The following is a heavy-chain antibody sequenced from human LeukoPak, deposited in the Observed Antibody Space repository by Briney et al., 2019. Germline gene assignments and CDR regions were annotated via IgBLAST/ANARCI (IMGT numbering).Heavy chain of an antibody. Sequence: GASVKVSCKASGYTFTGYYMHWVRQAPGQGLEWMGWINPNSGGTNYAQKFQGRVTMTRDTSISTAYMELRSLRSDDTAVYYCARDAGGDYYDSSGSSDYWGQGTLVTVSS. V-gene: IGHV1-2*02. CDR1: GYTFTGYY. CDR2: INPNSGGT. CDR3: ARDAGGDYYDSSGSSDY. D-gene: IGHD3-22*01. J-gene: IGHJ4*02.